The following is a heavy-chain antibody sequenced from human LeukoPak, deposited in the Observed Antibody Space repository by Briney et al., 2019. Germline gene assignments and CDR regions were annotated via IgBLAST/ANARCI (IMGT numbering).Heavy chain of an antibody. V-gene: IGHV4-4*02. CDR3: ARLGAMAFFDY. CDR1: GGSISSGNW. J-gene: IGHJ4*02. Sequence: SGTLSLTCAVSGGSISSGNWWSWVRQPPGKGLEWIGQIYHSGSTNYNPSLKSRVTISVEKSKNQFSLKLSSVTAADTAVYYCARLGAMAFFDYWGQGTLVTVSS. D-gene: IGHD5-18*01. CDR2: IYHSGST.